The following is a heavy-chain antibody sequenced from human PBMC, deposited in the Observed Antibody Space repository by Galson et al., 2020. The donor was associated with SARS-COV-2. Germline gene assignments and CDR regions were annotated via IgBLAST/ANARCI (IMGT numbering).Heavy chain of an antibody. CDR2: IYYRGST. V-gene: IGHV4-31*03. Sequence: SETLSLTCTVPGAPIRSGGYSWTWIRQPPGKGRERLWYIYYRGSTYYNPSLKSRVTISVDTSKNQFSLKLSSVTAADTAVYYCARARITMIVVVNAFDIWGQGTMVTVSS. CDR1: GAPIRSGGYS. D-gene: IGHD3-22*01. CDR3: ARARITMIVVVNAFDI. J-gene: IGHJ3*02.